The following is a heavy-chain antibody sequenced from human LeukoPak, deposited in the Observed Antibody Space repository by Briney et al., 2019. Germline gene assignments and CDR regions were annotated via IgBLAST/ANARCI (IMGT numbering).Heavy chain of an antibody. J-gene: IGHJ5*01. Sequence: GGSLRLSCAASGFTFSNYWMSWVRQAPGKGLEWVANIKQDGTEEYYVDSVKGRSTISRDNAKNSLYLQMNSLRAEDTAVYYCARAGVLWFGESKFESWGQATLVTVSS. CDR3: ARAGVLWFGESKFES. D-gene: IGHD3-10*01. V-gene: IGHV3-7*03. CDR1: GFTFSNYW. CDR2: IKQDGTEE.